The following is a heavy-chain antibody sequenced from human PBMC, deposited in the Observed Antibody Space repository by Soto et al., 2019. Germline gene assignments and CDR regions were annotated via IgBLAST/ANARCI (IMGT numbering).Heavy chain of an antibody. CDR3: ARPHACRAGAFDI. CDR2: IYYSGST. CDR1: GGSISSYY. V-gene: IGHV4-59*08. D-gene: IGHD6-19*01. Sequence: QVQLQESGPGLVKPSETLSLTCTVSGGSISSYYWSWIRQPPGKGLEWIGYIYYSGSTNYNPSLKSRVTISVDTSKNQFSLKLSSVTAADTAVYYCARPHACRAGAFDIWGQGTMVTVSS. J-gene: IGHJ3*02.